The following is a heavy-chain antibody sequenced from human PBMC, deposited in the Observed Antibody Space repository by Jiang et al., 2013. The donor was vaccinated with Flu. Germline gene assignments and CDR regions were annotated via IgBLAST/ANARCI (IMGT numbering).Heavy chain of an antibody. D-gene: IGHD6-19*01. J-gene: IGHJ4*02. CDR3: VGGSGWMFDY. Sequence: QLLESGGGLVQPGGSLRLSCVASGFTFSGYWMNWVRQAPGKGLEWVANIKQDGSEKNYVDSVEGRFSISRDNAKNSMYLQMNSLRDEDTALYYCVGGSGWMFDYWGQGTLVTVSS. V-gene: IGHV3-7*03. CDR1: GFTFSGYW. CDR2: IKQDGSEK.